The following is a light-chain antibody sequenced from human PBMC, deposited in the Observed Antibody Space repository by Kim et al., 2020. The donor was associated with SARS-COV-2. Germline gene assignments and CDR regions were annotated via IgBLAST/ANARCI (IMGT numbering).Light chain of an antibody. CDR2: DAS. CDR3: QKYDGAPWT. J-gene: IGKJ1*01. CDR1: QFISHY. V-gene: IGKV1-27*01. Sequence: GNRVTITCRTSQFISHYLAWYQQKPGKVPQLLIYDASTVQPGVPSRFSGTASGTEFTLTINSLQPEDVATYHCQKYDGAPWTFGQGTKV.